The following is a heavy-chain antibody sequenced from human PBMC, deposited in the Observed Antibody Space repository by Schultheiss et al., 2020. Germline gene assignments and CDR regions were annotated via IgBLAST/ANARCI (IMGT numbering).Heavy chain of an antibody. CDR3: ARATYSGTYRDAFDI. Sequence: SETLSLTCTVSGGSISSGSYYWSWIRQPAGKGLEWIGRIYTSGSTNYNPSLKSRVTISVDKSKNQFSLKLNSVTAADTAVYYCARATYSGTYRDAFDIWGQGAMVTVS. D-gene: IGHD1-26*01. CDR1: GGSISSGSYY. CDR2: IYTSGST. J-gene: IGHJ3*02. V-gene: IGHV4-61*02.